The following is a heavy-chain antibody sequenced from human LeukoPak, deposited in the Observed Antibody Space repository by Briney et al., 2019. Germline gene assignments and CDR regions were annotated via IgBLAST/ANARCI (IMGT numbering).Heavy chain of an antibody. CDR2: IYYSGST. J-gene: IGHJ4*02. D-gene: IGHD2-8*01. Sequence: SETLSLTCTVSGGSISSYYWSWIRQPPGKGLEWIGYIYYSGSTNYNPSLKSRVTISVDTSKTQFSLKLSSVTAADTAVYYCARIFCSDGICYPDYWGRGTLVAVSS. CDR1: GGSISSYY. V-gene: IGHV4-59*01. CDR3: ARIFCSDGICYPDY.